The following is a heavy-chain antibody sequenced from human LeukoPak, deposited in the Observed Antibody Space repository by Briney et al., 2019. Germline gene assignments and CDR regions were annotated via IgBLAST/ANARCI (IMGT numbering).Heavy chain of an antibody. CDR1: GFTFTSYA. V-gene: IGHV3-23*01. J-gene: IGHJ4*02. CDR2: ISGSGATT. Sequence: GGSLRLSCAASGFTFTSYATNWVRQAPGKALEWVSSISGSGATTSYADSVRGRFTTSRDNSNSSMFLEMNSLRVEDTAVFYCAKDRSGSLGSFDSWGQGTLVTVSS. CDR3: AKDRSGSLGSFDS. D-gene: IGHD1-26*01.